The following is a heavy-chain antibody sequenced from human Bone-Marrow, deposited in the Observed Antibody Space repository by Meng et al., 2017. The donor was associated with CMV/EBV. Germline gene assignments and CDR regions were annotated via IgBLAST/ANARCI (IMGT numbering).Heavy chain of an antibody. J-gene: IGHJ6*02. CDR1: GFTFSDYY. Sequence: GESLKISCAASGFTFSDYYMSWIRQAPGKGLEWVAVISYDGSNKYYADSVKGRFTISRDNSKNTLYLQMNSLRAEDTAVYYCARDGSGTHTGYGMDVWGQGTTVTVSS. V-gene: IGHV3-30-3*01. CDR3: ARDGSGTHTGYGMDV. D-gene: IGHD3-10*01. CDR2: ISYDGSNK.